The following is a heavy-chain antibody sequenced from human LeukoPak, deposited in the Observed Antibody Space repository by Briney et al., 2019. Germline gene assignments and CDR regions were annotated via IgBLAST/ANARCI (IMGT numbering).Heavy chain of an antibody. CDR3: AREGPYYCDSSAHFDY. CDR1: GFTFSSYW. J-gene: IGHJ4*02. Sequence: GGSLRLSCAASGFTFSSYWMSWVRQAPGKGLEWVANIKQDGSEKYYVDSVKGRFTTSRDNAKNSLYLQMNSLRAEDTAVYYCAREGPYYCDSSAHFDYWGQGTLVTVSS. V-gene: IGHV3-7*01. D-gene: IGHD3-22*01. CDR2: IKQDGSEK.